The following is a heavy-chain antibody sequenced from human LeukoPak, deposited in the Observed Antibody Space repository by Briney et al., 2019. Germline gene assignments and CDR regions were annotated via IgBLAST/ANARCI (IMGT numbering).Heavy chain of an antibody. J-gene: IGHJ4*02. D-gene: IGHD1-1*01. V-gene: IGHV3-48*01. CDR1: GFTFSDYW. Sequence: PGGSLRLSCAASGFTFSDYWMHWVRQAPGTGLEWVSYISSDSSTINYGDSVKGRFTISRDNAKNSLYLQMNSLRAGDTAVYYCAKNDFFDYWGQGTLVTVSS. CDR3: AKNDFFDY. CDR2: ISSDSSTI.